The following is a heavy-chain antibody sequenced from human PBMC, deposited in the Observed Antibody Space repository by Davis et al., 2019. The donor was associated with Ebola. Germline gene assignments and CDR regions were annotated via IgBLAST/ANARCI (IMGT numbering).Heavy chain of an antibody. Sequence: GESLKISCAASGFTFSSYGMHWVRQAPGKGLEWVAVISYDGSNKYYADSVKGRFTISRDNSKNTLYLQMNSLRAEDTAVYYCAKGSVTIFGVAPDYYVMDVWGKGTTVTVSS. CDR2: ISYDGSNK. CDR3: AKGSVTIFGVAPDYYVMDV. D-gene: IGHD3-3*01. J-gene: IGHJ6*04. CDR1: GFTFSSYG. V-gene: IGHV3-30*18.